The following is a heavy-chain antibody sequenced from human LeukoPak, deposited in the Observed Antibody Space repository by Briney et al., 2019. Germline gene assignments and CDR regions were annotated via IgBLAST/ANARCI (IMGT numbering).Heavy chain of an antibody. CDR1: GYTLTELS. Sequence: ASVKVSCKVSGYTLTELSMHWVRQAPGKGLEWMGGFDPEDGETIYAQKFQGRVTMTEDTSTDTAYMELSSLRSEHTAVYYCATVHQGSGSYCFDYWGQGTLVTVSS. D-gene: IGHD3-10*01. J-gene: IGHJ4*02. CDR2: FDPEDGET. CDR3: ATVHQGSGSYCFDY. V-gene: IGHV1-24*01.